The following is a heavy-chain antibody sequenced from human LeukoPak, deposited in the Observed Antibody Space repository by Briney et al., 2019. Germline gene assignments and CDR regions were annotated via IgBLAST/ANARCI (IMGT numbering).Heavy chain of an antibody. Sequence: GGTLRLSCAASGFTFSSYGMSWVRQAPGKGLEWVSAISGSGGSTYYADSVKGRFTISRDNSKNTLYLQMNSLRAEDTAVYYCAKVWYYDSSGYVFFDYWGQGTLVTVSS. D-gene: IGHD3-22*01. J-gene: IGHJ4*02. CDR2: ISGSGGST. CDR1: GFTFSSYG. V-gene: IGHV3-23*01. CDR3: AKVWYYDSSGYVFFDY.